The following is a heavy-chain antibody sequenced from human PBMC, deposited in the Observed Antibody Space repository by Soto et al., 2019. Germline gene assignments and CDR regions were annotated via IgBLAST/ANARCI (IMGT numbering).Heavy chain of an antibody. CDR3: ARVALGIAAHWFDP. J-gene: IGHJ5*02. D-gene: IGHD6-6*01. V-gene: IGHV3-11*06. CDR1: GFTLSDYN. CDR2: ISSNTLYT. Sequence: GGSLRLSCAASGFTLSDYNMSWLRQAPGKGLEWISYISSNTLYTNYADSVKGRFTISRDNAKNSLSLQMDSLRAEDTAVYYCARVALGIAAHWFDPWGQGTLVTVSS.